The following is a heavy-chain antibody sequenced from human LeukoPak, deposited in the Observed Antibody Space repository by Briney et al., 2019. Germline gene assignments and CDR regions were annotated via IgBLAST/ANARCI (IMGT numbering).Heavy chain of an antibody. D-gene: IGHD2-15*01. CDR2: INGDGSTT. V-gene: IGHV3-74*01. J-gene: IGHJ5*01. Sequence: GGSLRLSCEASGFTFRSYWMHWVRQAPGKGLVWVSGINGDGSTTDYADSVRGRFTISRENAKNTLYLQLHSLRDEDTAVYYCIRGSGGWASWGNGTLVTVAS. CDR3: IRGSGGWAS. CDR1: GFTFRSYW.